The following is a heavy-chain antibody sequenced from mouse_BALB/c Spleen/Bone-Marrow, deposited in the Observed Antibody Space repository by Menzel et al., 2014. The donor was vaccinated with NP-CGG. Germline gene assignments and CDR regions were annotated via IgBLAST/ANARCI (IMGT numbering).Heavy chain of an antibody. Sequence: EVKVVESGGGSVQPGGSLRLSCATSGFTFTDYYMSWVRQPPGKAHEWLGFIRNKAKGYTTDYSASVKGRFTISRDNSQRILYLQMNTLRAEDSATYYCARDENVGIYWYFDVWGAGTTVIVSS. V-gene: IGHV7-3*02. CDR1: GFTFTDYY. J-gene: IGHJ1*01. CDR3: ARDENVGIYWYFDV. CDR2: IRNKAKGYTT.